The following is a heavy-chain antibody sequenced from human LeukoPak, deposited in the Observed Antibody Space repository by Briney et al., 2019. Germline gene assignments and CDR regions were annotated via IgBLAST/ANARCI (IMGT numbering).Heavy chain of an antibody. CDR2: ISSSGSAI. CDR3: ARELAVAMVD. CDR1: GFTISDHY. D-gene: IGHD6-19*01. V-gene: IGHV3-11*01. Sequence: GGSLRLSCATSGFTISDHYMSWIRQAPGKGLEWLSHISSSGSAIYYADSVKGRFTISRDNAKNSLYLQMNSLRAEDTAVYYCARELAVAMVDWGQGTLVTVSS. J-gene: IGHJ4*02.